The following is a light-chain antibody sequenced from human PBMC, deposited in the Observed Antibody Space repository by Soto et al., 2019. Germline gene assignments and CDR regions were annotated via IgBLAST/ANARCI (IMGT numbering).Light chain of an antibody. CDR1: SFIIGNNY. Sequence: QSVLTQAPSVSAAPGQNVTISCSGSSFIIGNNYVSWYHQFPGTAPKLLIFDNDRRPSGIPDRFSASKSGSSATLGITGLQAGDEADYFCGVWDGSLSAGVFGGGTKLTVL. CDR3: GVWDGSLSAGV. V-gene: IGLV1-51*01. CDR2: DND. J-gene: IGLJ2*01.